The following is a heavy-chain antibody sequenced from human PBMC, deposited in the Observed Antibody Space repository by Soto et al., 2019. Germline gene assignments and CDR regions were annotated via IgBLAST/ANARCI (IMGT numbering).Heavy chain of an antibody. D-gene: IGHD3-16*02. CDR2: IYYSGST. CDR3: ARQIYDFVWGTYRPFYFDY. V-gene: IGHV4-39*01. CDR1: GGSISTSNYY. J-gene: IGHJ4*02. Sequence: SETPSLTCTVSGGSISTSNYYWGWIRQPPGKGLEWIGSIYYSGSTCYNPSLKSRVTISVDTSKNQFSLNLRSVTAADTAVYYCARQIYDFVWGTYRPFYFDYWGQGTLVTVSS.